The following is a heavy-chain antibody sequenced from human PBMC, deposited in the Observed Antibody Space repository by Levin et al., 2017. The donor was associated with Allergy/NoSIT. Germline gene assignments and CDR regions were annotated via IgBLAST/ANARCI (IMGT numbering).Heavy chain of an antibody. J-gene: IGHJ6*02. D-gene: IGHD6-19*01. V-gene: IGHV3-7*01. CDR1: GFTFTTYW. Sequence: PSETLSLTCAASGFTFTTYWMTWVRQAPGKGLEWVANIERDGSETYYVDSVKGRFTISRDNGKNSVYLQMNSLRVDDTAVYYCAREEGWGYHFGMDVWGQGTTVTVSS. CDR3: AREEGWGYHFGMDV. CDR2: IERDGSET.